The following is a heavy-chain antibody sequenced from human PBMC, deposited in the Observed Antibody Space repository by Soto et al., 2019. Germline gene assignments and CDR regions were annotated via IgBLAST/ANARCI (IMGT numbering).Heavy chain of an antibody. D-gene: IGHD3-22*01. CDR2: IIPIFGTA. CDR1: GGTFSSYA. J-gene: IGHJ4*02. Sequence: SVKVSCKASGGTFSSYAISWVRQAPGQGLEWMGGIIPIFGTANYAQKFQGRVTITADESTSTACMELSSLRSEDTAVYYCAGGTYYYDSSGYYTPLSFDYWGQGTLVTVSS. V-gene: IGHV1-69*13. CDR3: AGGTYYYDSSGYYTPLSFDY.